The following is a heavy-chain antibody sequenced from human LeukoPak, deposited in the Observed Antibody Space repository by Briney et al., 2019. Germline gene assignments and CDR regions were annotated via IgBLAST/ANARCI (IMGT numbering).Heavy chain of an antibody. J-gene: IGHJ4*02. CDR3: ARHGHYYGSGSYEVYFDH. CDR2: INHSGST. D-gene: IGHD3-10*01. V-gene: IGHV4-34*01. Sequence: SETLSLTCAVYGGSFRGYYWSWIRQPPGKGLEWIGEINHSGSTNYNPSPKSRVTISVDTSKNLFSLKLSSVTAADTAVYYCARHGHYYGSGSYEVYFDHWGQGTLVTVSS. CDR1: GGSFRGYY.